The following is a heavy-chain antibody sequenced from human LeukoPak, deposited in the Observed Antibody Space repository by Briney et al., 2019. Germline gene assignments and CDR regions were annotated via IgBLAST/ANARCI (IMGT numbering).Heavy chain of an antibody. D-gene: IGHD1-26*01. V-gene: IGHV3-30-3*01. J-gene: IGHJ4*02. CDR1: GFTFSSYA. Sequence: PGGSLRLSCAASGFTFSSYAMHWVHQAPGKGLEWVAVILYDGSNKYYADSVKGRFTISRDNSKNTLYLQMNSLRAEDTAVYYCARDVGATKPPYWGQGTLVTVSS. CDR2: ILYDGSNK. CDR3: ARDVGATKPPY.